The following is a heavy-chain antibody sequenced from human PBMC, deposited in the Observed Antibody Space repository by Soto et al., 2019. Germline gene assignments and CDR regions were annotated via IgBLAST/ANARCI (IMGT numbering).Heavy chain of an antibody. CDR1: GFSFGDYA. CDR2: ISGTGSRT. D-gene: IGHD5-18*01. Sequence: EVQVLESGGGLVQPGGSLRLSCAASGFSFGDYAMSWVRQAPGKGLEWVSGISGTGSRTSYADSVRGRFTISRDNVNNTLPLRMDSLRAEDTAVYYCARGGRYTYGYGDYSYGMDVWGQGTTVTVSS. V-gene: IGHV3-23*01. J-gene: IGHJ6*02. CDR3: ARGGRYTYGYGDYSYGMDV.